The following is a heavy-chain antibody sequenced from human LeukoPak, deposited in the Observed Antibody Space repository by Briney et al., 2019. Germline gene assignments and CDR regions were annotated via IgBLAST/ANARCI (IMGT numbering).Heavy chain of an antibody. D-gene: IGHD1-26*01. J-gene: IGHJ6*02. V-gene: IGHV3-15*01. CDR3: TTPYSGSYDYYYGMDV. CDR1: GFTFSNAW. Sequence: GGSLRLSCAASGFTFSNAWMSWVRQAPGKGLEWVGRIKSKTDGGTTDYAAPVKGRFTISRDDSKNTLYLQMNSLKTEDTAVYYCTTPYSGSYDYYYGMDVWGQGTTVTVSS. CDR2: IKSKTDGGTT.